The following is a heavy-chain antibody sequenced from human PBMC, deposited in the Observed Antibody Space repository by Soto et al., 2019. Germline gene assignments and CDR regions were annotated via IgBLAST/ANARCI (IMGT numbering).Heavy chain of an antibody. CDR2: ISAYNGNT. V-gene: IGHV1-18*01. D-gene: IGHD6-19*01. CDR3: ARGGTPSGC. CDR1: GYTFTNFG. Sequence: QVKLVQSGAEVTKPGASVKVSCKASGYTFTNFGISWVRQAPGQGLEWMGWISAYNGNTNYAQKLQGRVTMTTDTSTSTVYMEVRSLRVDDTAVYYWARGGTPSGCWSQGTLVTVSS. J-gene: IGHJ4*02.